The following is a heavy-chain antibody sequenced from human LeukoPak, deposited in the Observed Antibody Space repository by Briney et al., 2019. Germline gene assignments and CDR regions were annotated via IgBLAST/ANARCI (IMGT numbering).Heavy chain of an antibody. Sequence: ASVKVPCKASGGTFSSYAISWVRQAPGQGLEWMGGIIPIFGTANYAQKFQGRVTITADESTSTAYMELSSLRSEDTAVYYCARGSNYGEFRLDYWGQGTLVTVSS. D-gene: IGHD4-11*01. CDR2: IIPIFGTA. V-gene: IGHV1-69*13. J-gene: IGHJ4*02. CDR1: GGTFSSYA. CDR3: ARGSNYGEFRLDY.